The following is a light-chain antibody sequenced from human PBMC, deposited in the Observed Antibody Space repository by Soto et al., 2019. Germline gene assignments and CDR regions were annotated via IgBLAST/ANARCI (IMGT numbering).Light chain of an antibody. CDR3: QSYDSSLSGYV. Sequence: QSVLTQPPPVSWAPGQRVTLSCPGSSSKIGAGYDVHWYQHLPGTAPKLLIYGNSNRPSGVPDRFSGSKSGTSASLAITGLQAEDEADYYCQSYDSSLSGYVFGTGTKVTVL. J-gene: IGLJ1*01. CDR1: SSKIGAGYD. V-gene: IGLV1-40*01. CDR2: GNS.